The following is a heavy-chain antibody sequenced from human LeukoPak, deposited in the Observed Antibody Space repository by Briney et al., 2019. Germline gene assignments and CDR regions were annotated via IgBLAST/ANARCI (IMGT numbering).Heavy chain of an antibody. J-gene: IGHJ4*02. Sequence: GGSLRLSCAASGFIFDDYGMSWVRQVPGKGLEWVSGIDWNGGTTGYANSVKGRFTISRDSAKNSVYLQMNSLRVEDTALYYCAKGLSGYSSGWYVVDYWGQGTLVTVSS. CDR2: IDWNGGTT. CDR1: GFIFDDYG. D-gene: IGHD6-19*01. CDR3: AKGLSGYSSGWYVVDY. V-gene: IGHV3-20*04.